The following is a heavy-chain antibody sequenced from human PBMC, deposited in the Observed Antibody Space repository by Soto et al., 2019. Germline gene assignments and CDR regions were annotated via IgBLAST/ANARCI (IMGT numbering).Heavy chain of an antibody. CDR1: GSSITTFY. CDR3: AREGSYSAYNFAHGIQLWSFEF. CDR2: IFSSGST. J-gene: IGHJ4*02. V-gene: IGHV4-4*07. D-gene: IGHD5-12*01. Sequence: SETLSLTCTVSGSSITTFYCSWVRQTAGKGLEWIGRIFSSGSTSFNPSLESRVAMSVDTSKNHFSLNLSSVTAADMAVYYCAREGSYSAYNFAHGIQLWSFEFWGQGALVTVSS.